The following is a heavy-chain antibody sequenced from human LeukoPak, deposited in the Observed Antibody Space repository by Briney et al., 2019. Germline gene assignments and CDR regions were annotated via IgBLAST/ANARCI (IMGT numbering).Heavy chain of an antibody. CDR1: GGSISSSSYN. CDR2: IYYSGST. D-gene: IGHD4-17*01. CDR3: ARCRGGFGDYGDYVP. Sequence: SETLSLTCTVSGGSISSSSYNWGWIRQPPGKGLEWIGSIYYSGSTYYNPSLKSRVTISVDTSKNQFSLKLSSVTAADTAVYYCARCRGGFGDYGDYVPWGQGTLVTVSS. J-gene: IGHJ4*02. V-gene: IGHV4-39*01.